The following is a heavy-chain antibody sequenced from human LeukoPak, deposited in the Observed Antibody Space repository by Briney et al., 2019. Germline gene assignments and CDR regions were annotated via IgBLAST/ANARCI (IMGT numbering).Heavy chain of an antibody. CDR2: IYPGDSDT. J-gene: IGHJ6*03. Sequence: GESLKISCKGSGYSFTSYWIGWVRQMPGKGLEWMGIIYPGDSDTRYSPSFQGQVTISADKSISTAYLQWSSLKASDTAMYYCARHIGREYQPAYFYMDVWGKGTTVTVSS. V-gene: IGHV5-51*01. CDR3: ARHIGREYQPAYFYMDV. CDR1: GYSFTSYW. D-gene: IGHD2-2*01.